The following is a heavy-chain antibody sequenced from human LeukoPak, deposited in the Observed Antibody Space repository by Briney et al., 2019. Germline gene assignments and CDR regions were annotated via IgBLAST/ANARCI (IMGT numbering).Heavy chain of an antibody. V-gene: IGHV4-59*01. D-gene: IGHD3-3*01. CDR2: IYYSGST. CDR1: GGSISSYY. Sequence: SETLSLTCTVSGGSISSYYWSWIRQPPGKGLEWIGYIYYSGSTNYNPSLKSRVTISVDTSKNQFSLKLSSVTAADTAVYYCARALPTHRFLEWLLSPVGPSHFDYWGQGTLVTVSS. CDR3: ARALPTHRFLEWLLSPVGPSHFDY. J-gene: IGHJ4*02.